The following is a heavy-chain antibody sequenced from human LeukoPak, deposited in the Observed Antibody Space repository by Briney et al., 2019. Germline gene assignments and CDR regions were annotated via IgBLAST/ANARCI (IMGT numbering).Heavy chain of an antibody. V-gene: IGHV3-11*01. J-gene: IGHJ3*02. Sequence: GGSLRLSCAASGFTFSDYYMSWIRQAPGKGLEWVSYISSSGSTIYYADSVKGRFTISRDNAKNSLYLQMNSLRAEDTAVYYCARSQDDSSGYYPPDDAFDIWGQGTMVTVSS. D-gene: IGHD3-22*01. CDR1: GFTFSDYY. CDR3: ARSQDDSSGYYPPDDAFDI. CDR2: ISSSGSTI.